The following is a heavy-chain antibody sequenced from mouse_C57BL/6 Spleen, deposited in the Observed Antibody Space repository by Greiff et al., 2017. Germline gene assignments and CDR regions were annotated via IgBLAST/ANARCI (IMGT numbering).Heavy chain of an antibody. J-gene: IGHJ2*01. V-gene: IGHV1-52*01. Sequence: VQLQQPGAELVRPGSSVKLSCKASGYTFTSYWMHWVKQRPIQGLEWIGNIDPSDSETHYNQKFKDKATLTVDKSSSTAYMQLSSLTSEDSAVYYCARNADYAYFDYWGQGTTLTVSS. CDR2: IDPSDSET. CDR1: GYTFTSYW. D-gene: IGHD2-4*01. CDR3: ARNADYAYFDY.